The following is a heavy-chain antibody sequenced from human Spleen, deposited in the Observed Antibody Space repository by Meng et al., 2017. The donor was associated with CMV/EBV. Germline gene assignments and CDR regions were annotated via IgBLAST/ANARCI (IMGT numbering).Heavy chain of an antibody. CDR3: GRDMDV. Sequence: GGSLRLSCAASGFHFSTYWMSWVRQAPGKALEWVANTNQDGSEKNYVASVKGRFTISRDNAKNSMYLQMNSLRADDTAVYYCGRDMDVWGQGTTVTVSS. V-gene: IGHV3-7*01. CDR2: TNQDGSEK. CDR1: GFHFSTYW. J-gene: IGHJ6*02.